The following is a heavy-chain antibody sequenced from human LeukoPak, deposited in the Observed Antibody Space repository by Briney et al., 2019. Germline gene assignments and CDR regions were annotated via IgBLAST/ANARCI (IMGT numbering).Heavy chain of an antibody. J-gene: IGHJ4*02. CDR2: IKEDGGEK. CDR1: GFTLSNYW. D-gene: IGHD2-15*01. Sequence: GGSLRLSCAVYGFTLSNYWRTWVRQAPGKGWEGVAHIKEDGGEKHYVDPVKGRFTISRDNAKNSLYLQMNSLRAEDTAMYYCVRDRGYCSGGTCYALWDYWGQGTLVTVSS. CDR3: VRDRGYCSGGTCYALWDY. V-gene: IGHV3-7*01.